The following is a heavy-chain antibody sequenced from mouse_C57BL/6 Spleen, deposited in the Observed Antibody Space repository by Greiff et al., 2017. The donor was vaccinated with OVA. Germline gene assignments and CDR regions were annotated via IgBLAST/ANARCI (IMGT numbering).Heavy chain of an antibody. CDR2: IDPSDSET. J-gene: IGHJ2*01. V-gene: IGHV1-52*01. D-gene: IGHD1-1*01. Sequence: VQLQQPGAELVRPGSSVKLSCKASGYTFTSYWMHWVKQRPIQGLEWIGNIDPSDSETHYNQKFKDKATLTVDKSSSTAYMQLSSLTSEDSAVYYCERSGVSTTVEYYFDYWGQGTTLTVSS. CDR1: GYTFTSYW. CDR3: ERSGVSTTVEYYFDY.